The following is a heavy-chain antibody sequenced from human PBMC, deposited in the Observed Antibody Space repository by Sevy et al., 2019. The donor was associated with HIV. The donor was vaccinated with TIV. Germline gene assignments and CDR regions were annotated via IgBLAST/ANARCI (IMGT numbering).Heavy chain of an antibody. V-gene: IGHV1-2*02. CDR2: INPNSGGT. CDR3: ARPHYDILTGYYNYYGMDV. J-gene: IGHJ6*02. CDR1: GYTFTGYY. D-gene: IGHD3-9*01. Sequence: ASVKVSCKASGYTFTGYYMHWVRQAPGQGLEWMGWINPNSGGTNYAQKFQGRVTMTRDTSISTAYMELSRLRSDDTAVYYCARPHYDILTGYYNYYGMDVWGQGTTVTVSS.